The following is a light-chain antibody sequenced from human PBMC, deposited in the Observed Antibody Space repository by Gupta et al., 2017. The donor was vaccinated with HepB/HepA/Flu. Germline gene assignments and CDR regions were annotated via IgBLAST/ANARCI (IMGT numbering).Light chain of an antibody. CDR3: RQGLQTPYT. V-gene: IGKV2-28*01. J-gene: IGKJ2*01. CDR2: LGS. CDR1: QGLLQSNGYNY. Sequence: IVMTQSPLSLPVTPGEPASISCRSSQGLLQSNGYNYLDWYLRKPGQSPQLLIYLGSSRASGVPDRFSGSGSGTDFTLKISRVEAEDVGFYYCRQGLQTPYTFGQGTKLEIK.